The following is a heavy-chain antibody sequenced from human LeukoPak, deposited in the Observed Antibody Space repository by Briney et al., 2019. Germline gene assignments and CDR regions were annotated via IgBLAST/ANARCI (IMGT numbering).Heavy chain of an antibody. J-gene: IGHJ4*02. V-gene: IGHV3-30*04. CDR2: ILYDGTKQ. Sequence: PGRSLRLSCAASGFTFSDHSMHWGRQAPGKGLEWVAVILYDGTKQYYADSVKGRFTISRDNSENTLYLQMNSLRAEDTAIYYCARGPRVSTGFASSGRDTFDYWGQGALVTVSS. CDR1: GFTFSDHS. D-gene: IGHD6-19*01. CDR3: ARGPRVSTGFASSGRDTFDY.